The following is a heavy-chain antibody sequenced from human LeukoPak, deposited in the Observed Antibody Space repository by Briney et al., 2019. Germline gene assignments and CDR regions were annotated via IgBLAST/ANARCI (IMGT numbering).Heavy chain of an antibody. V-gene: IGHV1-8*01. CDR1: GYTFTSYD. CDR3: ARAVLPYYAIPGGDAFDI. Sequence: ASVKVSCKASGYTFTSYDINWVRQATGQGLEWMGWMNPNSGNRGYAQKFQGRVTTTMNTSIDTAYMELSSLRSEDTAVYYCARAVLPYYAIPGGDAFDIWGQGTMVSVSS. D-gene: IGHD2-8*01. CDR2: MNPNSGNR. J-gene: IGHJ3*02.